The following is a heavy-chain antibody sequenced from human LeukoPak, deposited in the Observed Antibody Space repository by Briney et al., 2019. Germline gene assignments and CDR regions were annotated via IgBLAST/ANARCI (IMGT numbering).Heavy chain of an antibody. CDR1: GFTFSSYA. D-gene: IGHD3-9*01. V-gene: IGHV3-23*01. J-gene: IGHJ6*03. CDR3: AKQGRDWLRDYYYYMDV. Sequence: GGSLRLSCAASGFTFSSYAMSWVRQAPGKGLVWVSRINSDGSSTSYADSVKGRFTISRDNSKNTLYLQMNSLRAEDTAVYYCAKQGRDWLRDYYYYMDVWGKGTTVTISS. CDR2: INSDGSST.